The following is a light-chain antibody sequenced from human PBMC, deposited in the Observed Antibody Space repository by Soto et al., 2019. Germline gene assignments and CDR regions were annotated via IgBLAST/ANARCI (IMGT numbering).Light chain of an antibody. V-gene: IGKV3-20*01. CDR3: QLHGRLPMT. CDR2: DAS. Sequence: EIVLTQSPVTLSLSPGDRATPSCRASQSVRSYLAWYKQKPGQAPRLLIFDASFRSTCVPDRLTGSWSGTNFTLNISRLKPEDFAVYYCQLHGRLPMTLGQGPKVDI. J-gene: IGKJ1*01. CDR1: QSVRSY.